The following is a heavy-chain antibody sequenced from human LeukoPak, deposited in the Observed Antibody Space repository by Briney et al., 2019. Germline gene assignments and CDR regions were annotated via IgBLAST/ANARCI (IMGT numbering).Heavy chain of an antibody. CDR1: GFTFDDYG. CDR3: ARGWFGELDY. Sequence: GSLRLSCAASGFTFDDYGMRWVRQAPGKGLEWVSGINWNGGSTGYADSVKGRFTISRDNAKNSLYLQMNSLRAEGTALYHCARGWFGELDYWGQGTLVTVSS. V-gene: IGHV3-20*01. CDR2: INWNGGST. D-gene: IGHD3-10*01. J-gene: IGHJ4*02.